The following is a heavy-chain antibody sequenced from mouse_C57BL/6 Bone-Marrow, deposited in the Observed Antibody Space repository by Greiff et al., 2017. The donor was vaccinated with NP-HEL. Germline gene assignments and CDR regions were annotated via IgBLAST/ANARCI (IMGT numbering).Heavy chain of an antibody. V-gene: IGHV5-16*01. CDR3: AREGGLRRRTYAMDN. CDR2: INYDGSST. D-gene: IGHD2-4*01. Sequence: DVKLVESEGGLVQPGSSMKLSCTASGFTFSDYSMAWVRQVPEKGLEWVANINYDGSSTYYLDSLKSRFIISRDNAKNIRYLQMSSLKSEDTATYYCAREGGLRRRTYAMDNWGQGTSVTVSS. CDR1: GFTFSDYS. J-gene: IGHJ4*01.